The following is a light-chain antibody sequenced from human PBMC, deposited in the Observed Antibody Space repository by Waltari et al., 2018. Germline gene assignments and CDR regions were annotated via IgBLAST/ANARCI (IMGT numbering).Light chain of an antibody. Sequence: EIELTQSPGTLSLSPGERATLSCRASQSISSNYLSWYQHKPGQAPRLLIYGASRRATGIPDRFSGSGSGTDFTLTISRLEPEDFAVYFCQQYGGSPPMYTFGQGTKLEIK. V-gene: IGKV3-20*01. CDR3: QQYGGSPPMYT. CDR2: GAS. CDR1: QSISSNY. J-gene: IGKJ2*01.